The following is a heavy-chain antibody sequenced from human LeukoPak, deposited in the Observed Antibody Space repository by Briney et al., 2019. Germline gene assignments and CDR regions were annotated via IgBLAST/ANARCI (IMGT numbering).Heavy chain of an antibody. J-gene: IGHJ4*02. CDR2: IYTSGST. CDR3: ARLYSISWFYFDY. D-gene: IGHD6-13*01. CDR1: GGSINSYY. V-gene: IGHV4-4*07. Sequence: SETLSLTCSVSGGSINSYYWSCMRQPAGKGLEGIGRIYTSGSTNYNPSLKSRVTMSVDTSKNQFSLKLSSVTAADTAVYYCARLYSISWFYFDYWGQGTLVTVSS.